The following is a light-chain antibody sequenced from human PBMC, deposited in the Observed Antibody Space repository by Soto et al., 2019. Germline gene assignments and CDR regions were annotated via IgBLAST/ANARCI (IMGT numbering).Light chain of an antibody. V-gene: IGKV3-20*01. CDR1: QSVSGNY. J-gene: IGKJ1*01. CDR3: QQHRT. CDR2: GAS. Sequence: EVVMTQSPGTLSLSPGEAATLSCGASQSVSGNYLAWYQQKPGQAPRLLIYGASSRAAGIPDRFTGSGSGTEFTLTISRLEPEDFAVYFCQQHRTFGQGTKVDIK.